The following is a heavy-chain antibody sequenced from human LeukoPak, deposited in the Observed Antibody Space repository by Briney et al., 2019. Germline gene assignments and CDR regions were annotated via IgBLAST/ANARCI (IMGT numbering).Heavy chain of an antibody. D-gene: IGHD3-22*01. CDR3: ARAADYYDRDDI. CDR1: GGSISSGGYS. J-gene: IGHJ3*02. CDR2: IYYSGST. V-gene: IGHV4-30-4*07. Sequence: SQTLSLTCAVSGGSISSGGYSWSWIRQPPGKGLEWIGYIYYSGSTYYNPSLKSRVTISVDTSKNQFSLKLSSVTAADTAVYYCARAADYYDRDDIWGQGTMVTVSS.